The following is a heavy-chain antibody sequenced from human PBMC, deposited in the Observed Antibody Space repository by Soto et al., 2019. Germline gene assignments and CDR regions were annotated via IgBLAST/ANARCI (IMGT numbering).Heavy chain of an antibody. CDR2: ISGSGGST. D-gene: IGHD6-13*01. J-gene: IGHJ5*02. V-gene: IGHV3-23*01. CDR3: AKDSTYGAAAGIIPTLFDP. CDR1: GFTFSSYA. Sequence: PGGSLRLSCAASGFTFSSYAMSWVRQAPGKGLEWVSAISGSGGSTYYADSVKGRFTISRHNSKNTLYLQMNSLRAEDTAVYYCAKDSTYGAAAGIIPTLFDPWGQGTLVTVSS.